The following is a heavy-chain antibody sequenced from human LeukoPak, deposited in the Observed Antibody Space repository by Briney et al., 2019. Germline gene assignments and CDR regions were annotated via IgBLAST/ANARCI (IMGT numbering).Heavy chain of an antibody. J-gene: IGHJ4*02. Sequence: GGYLRLSCAASGFTCSSYSMNWGRRAPGEGLEWVSYISSSSSTIFYADSVKGRFTISRDNAKNSLYLQMNSLRAEDTAVYYCARGSSSSPFDYWGQGTLVTVSS. D-gene: IGHD6-13*01. CDR2: ISSSSSTI. V-gene: IGHV3-48*04. CDR3: ARGSSSSPFDY. CDR1: GFTCSSYS.